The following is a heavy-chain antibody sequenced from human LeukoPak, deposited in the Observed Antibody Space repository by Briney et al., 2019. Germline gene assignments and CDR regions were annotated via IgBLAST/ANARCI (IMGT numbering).Heavy chain of an antibody. V-gene: IGHV3-66*01. J-gene: IGHJ3*02. CDR2: IYSGGST. Sequence: GGSLRLSCAASGFXFSSNYISWVRQAPGKGLEWVSVIYSGGSTYYADFVKGRFIISRDNSKNTLYLQMNTLRAEDTAVYYCARDLGYNYGYVGAFDIWGQGTLVTVSS. D-gene: IGHD5-18*01. CDR3: ARDLGYNYGYVGAFDI. CDR1: GFXFSSNY.